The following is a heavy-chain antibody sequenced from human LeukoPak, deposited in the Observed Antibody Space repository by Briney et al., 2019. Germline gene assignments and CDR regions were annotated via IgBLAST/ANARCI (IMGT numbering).Heavy chain of an antibody. V-gene: IGHV3-23*01. J-gene: IGHJ4*02. D-gene: IGHD3-10*01. CDR2: ISGSGGST. CDR3: AKGEPTLWFGELLPFDY. CDR1: GFTFDDYA. Sequence: GGSLRLSCAASGFTFDDYAMHWVRQAPGKGLEWVSAISGSGGSTYYADSVKGRFTISRDNSKNTLYLQMNSLRAEDTAVYYCAKGEPTLWFGELLPFDYWGQGTLVTVSS.